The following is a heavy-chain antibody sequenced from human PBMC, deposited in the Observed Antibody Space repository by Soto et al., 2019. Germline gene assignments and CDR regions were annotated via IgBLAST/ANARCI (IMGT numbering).Heavy chain of an antibody. CDR2: IWYDGSNK. J-gene: IGHJ4*02. CDR1: GFTFSSYG. D-gene: IGHD5-12*01. CDR3: ARSIGGYDQSFDY. V-gene: IGHV3-33*01. Sequence: QVQLVESGGGVVQPGRSLRLCCAASGFTFSSYGMHWVRQAPGKGLEWVAVIWYDGSNKYYADSVKGRFTISRDNSKNTLYLQMNSLRAEDTAVYYCARSIGGYDQSFDYWGQGTLVTVSS.